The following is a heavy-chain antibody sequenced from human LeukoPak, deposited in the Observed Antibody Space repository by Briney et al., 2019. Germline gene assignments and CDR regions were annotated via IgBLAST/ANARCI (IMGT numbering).Heavy chain of an antibody. CDR3: ARDTPVTPYYYYYYMDV. Sequence: GGSLRLSCAASGFTFSSYWMSWVRQAPGKGLEWVANIKQDGSEKYYVDSVKGRFTISRDNAKNSLYLQMNSLRAEDTAVYYCARDTPVTPYYYYYYMDVWGKGTTVTVSS. CDR2: IKQDGSEK. D-gene: IGHD4-17*01. J-gene: IGHJ6*03. V-gene: IGHV3-7*01. CDR1: GFTFSSYW.